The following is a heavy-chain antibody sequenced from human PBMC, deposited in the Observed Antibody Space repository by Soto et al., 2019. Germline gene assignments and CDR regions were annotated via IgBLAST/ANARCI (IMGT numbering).Heavy chain of an antibody. CDR1: GLPFSGSP. V-gene: IGHV3-73*02. Sequence: EVQLVESGGDLVQPGGSLKLSCAASGLPFSGSPIHWVRQASGKGLEWVGRIRSKANTYATAYATSVKGSFTISRDDSKNTTYLQMNSLKTEDTAVYFCTRPGFGDFVDPYDYGIDVWGQGTTVTVSS. CDR2: IRSKANTYAT. CDR3: TRPGFGDFVDPYDYGIDV. D-gene: IGHD2-2*01. J-gene: IGHJ6*02.